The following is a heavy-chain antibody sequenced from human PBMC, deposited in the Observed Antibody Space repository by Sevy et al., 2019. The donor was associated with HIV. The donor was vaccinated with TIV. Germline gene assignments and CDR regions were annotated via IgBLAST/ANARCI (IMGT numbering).Heavy chain of an antibody. J-gene: IGHJ2*01. Sequence: SETLSLTCTVSGGSISSYYWSWIRQPAGKGLGWIGRIYTSGSTNYNPSLKSRVTMSVDTSKNQFSLKLSSVTAADTAVYYCAREYIVVVTATRYFDLWGRGTLVTVSS. V-gene: IGHV4-4*07. CDR2: IYTSGST. CDR1: GGSISSYY. D-gene: IGHD2-21*02. CDR3: AREYIVVVTATRYFDL.